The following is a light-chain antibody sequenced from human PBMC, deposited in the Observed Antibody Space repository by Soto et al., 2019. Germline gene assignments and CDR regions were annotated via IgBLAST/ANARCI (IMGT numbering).Light chain of an antibody. CDR1: QSILYSSNNKNH. CDR2: WAS. V-gene: IGKV4-1*01. Sequence: IVMTQSPDSLAVSLGESATINCKSSQSILYSSNNKNHLAWYQQKPGQPPRLLIYWASTRESGVPDRFSGSGSGKDFTLTISSLQAEDVAVYYCQQYYRTPLAFGAGTKVEIX. CDR3: QQYYRTPLA. J-gene: IGKJ4*01.